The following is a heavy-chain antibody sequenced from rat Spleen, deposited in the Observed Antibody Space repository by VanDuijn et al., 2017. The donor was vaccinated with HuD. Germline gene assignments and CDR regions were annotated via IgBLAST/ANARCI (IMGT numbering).Heavy chain of an antibody. D-gene: IGHD1-2*01. CDR1: GFSLNNYG. Sequence: QVQLKESGPGLVQPSHTLSLTCTVSGFSLNNYGVIWVRQPPGKGLEWMGVIWGDGNTNYNSALKSRLSISRDTSKSKVFLKMNNLQIEDTAMYFCARSDTLAAVGHYWGQGVMVTVSS. V-gene: IGHV2S61*01. CDR3: ARSDTLAAVGHY. J-gene: IGHJ2*01. CDR2: IWGDGNT.